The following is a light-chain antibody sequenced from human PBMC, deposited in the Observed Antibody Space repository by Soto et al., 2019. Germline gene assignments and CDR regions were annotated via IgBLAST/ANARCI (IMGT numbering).Light chain of an antibody. CDR3: SSYTSSSTYV. Sequence: QSVLTQPPSASGSPGQSVTISCTGPSSDVGAYNYVSWYQQHPGKAPKLMIYEVSNRPSGVSNRFSGSKSGNTASLTISGLQAEDEADYYCSSYTSSSTYVFGTGTKVTV. CDR1: SSDVGAYNY. CDR2: EVS. J-gene: IGLJ1*01. V-gene: IGLV2-14*01.